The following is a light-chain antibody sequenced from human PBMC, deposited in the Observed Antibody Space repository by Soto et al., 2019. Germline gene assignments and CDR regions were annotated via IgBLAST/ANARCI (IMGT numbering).Light chain of an antibody. Sequence: QSVLTQPPSVSGAPGQRVTISCTGSSSNIGAGYDVHWYKQLPGTAPKLLIYGNSNRPSGVPDRFSGSKSGTSASLAITGLQAEDEADYYCQSYDSSLSGFLFGGGTKLTV. J-gene: IGLJ2*01. CDR2: GNS. V-gene: IGLV1-40*01. CDR1: SSNIGAGYD. CDR3: QSYDSSLSGFL.